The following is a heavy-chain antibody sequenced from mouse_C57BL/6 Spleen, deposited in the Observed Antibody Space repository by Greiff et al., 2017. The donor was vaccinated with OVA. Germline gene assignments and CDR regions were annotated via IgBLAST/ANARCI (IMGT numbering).Heavy chain of an antibody. Sequence: VKLQQSGPELVKPGASVKISCKASGYAFSSSWMNWVKQRPGKGLEWIGRIYPGDGDTNYNGKFKGKATLTADKSSSTAYMQLSSLTSEDSAVYFCAREGDYEAYWGQGTLVTVSA. V-gene: IGHV1-82*01. D-gene: IGHD2-4*01. CDR3: AREGDYEAY. J-gene: IGHJ3*01. CDR1: GYAFSSSW. CDR2: IYPGDGDT.